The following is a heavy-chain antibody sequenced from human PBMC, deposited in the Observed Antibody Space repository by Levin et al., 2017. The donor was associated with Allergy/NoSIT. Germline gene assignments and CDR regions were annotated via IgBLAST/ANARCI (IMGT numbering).Heavy chain of an antibody. CDR1: GFTFSSYT. V-gene: IGHV3-30-3*01. J-gene: IGHJ4*02. CDR2: ILYDGSKT. D-gene: IGHD3-9*01. Sequence: AGGSLRLSCAASGFTFSSYTMHWVRQAPGKGLEWVAVILYDGSKTYYADSVKGRLTISRDNSKNTLYLQMNSLRAEDTAVYYCARAISTGYFNLWGQGTLVTVSS. CDR3: ARAISTGYFNL.